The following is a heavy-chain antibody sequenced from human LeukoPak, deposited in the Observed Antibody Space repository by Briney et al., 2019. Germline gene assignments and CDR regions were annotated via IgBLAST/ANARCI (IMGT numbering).Heavy chain of an antibody. CDR1: GFTFSNYW. V-gene: IGHV3-7*01. CDR2: TKQDGGEK. J-gene: IGHJ4*02. CDR3: ARSLAAGSSYGYNLDY. Sequence: PGGSLRLSCAASGFTFSNYWMSWVRQAPGKGLEWVANTKQDGGEKYSVDSVKGRFTISRDNAKNSLYLQMSSLRAEDTAVYYCARSLAAGSSYGYNLDYWGQGTLVTVSS. D-gene: IGHD5-18*01.